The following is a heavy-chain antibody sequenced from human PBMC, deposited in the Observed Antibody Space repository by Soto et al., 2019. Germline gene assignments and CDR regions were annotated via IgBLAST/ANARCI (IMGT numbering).Heavy chain of an antibody. CDR3: ARVGGYSYGYKFDP. CDR2: ISSSSSTI. CDR1: GFTFSSYS. Sequence: PGGSLRLSCAASGFTFSSYSMNWVRQATGKGLEWVSYISSSSSTIYYADSVKGRFTISRDNAKNSLYLQMNSLRAEDTAVYYCARVGGYSYGYKFDPWGQGTLVTVSS. D-gene: IGHD5-18*01. V-gene: IGHV3-48*01. J-gene: IGHJ5*02.